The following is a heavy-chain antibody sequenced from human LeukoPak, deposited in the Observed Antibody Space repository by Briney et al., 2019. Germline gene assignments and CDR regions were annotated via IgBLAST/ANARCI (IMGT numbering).Heavy chain of an antibody. D-gene: IGHD4-17*01. CDR2: ISSSGSTI. CDR1: GFTFSSYE. V-gene: IGHV3-48*03. J-gene: IGHJ4*02. Sequence: PGGSLRLSCAASGFTFSSYEMNWVRKAPGKGLEWVSYISSSGSTIYYADSVKGRFTISRDNAKNSLYLQMNSLRAEDTAVYYCARVSYGDYGFDYWGQGTLVTVSS. CDR3: ARVSYGDYGFDY.